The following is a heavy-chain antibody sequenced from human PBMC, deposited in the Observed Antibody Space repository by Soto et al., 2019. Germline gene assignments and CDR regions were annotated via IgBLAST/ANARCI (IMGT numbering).Heavy chain of an antibody. J-gene: IGHJ5*02. CDR3: ARMVVAATPGGFDP. CDR2: INPNSGGT. Sequence: ASVKVSCKASGYTFTGYYMHWVRRAPGQGLEWMGWINPNSGGTNYAQKFQGWVTMTRDTSISTAYMELSRLRSDDTAVYYCARMVVAATPGGFDPWGQGTLVTVSS. D-gene: IGHD2-15*01. V-gene: IGHV1-2*04. CDR1: GYTFTGYY.